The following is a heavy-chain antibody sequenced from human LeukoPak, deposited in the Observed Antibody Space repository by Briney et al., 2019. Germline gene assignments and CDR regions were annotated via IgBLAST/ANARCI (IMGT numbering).Heavy chain of an antibody. V-gene: IGHV3-74*01. CDR1: GFTFSNYW. D-gene: IGHD1-14*01. CDR2: ISSDGSVT. CDR3: AKYLTARGPPYALDV. Sequence: PGGSLRLSCAASGFTFSNYWMHWVRQAPGKGLVWVSRISSDGSVTTYADSVKGRFTISRDNAKNTLYLQMNSLRAEDTAVYYCAKYLTARGPPYALDVWGQGTTVTVSS. J-gene: IGHJ6*02.